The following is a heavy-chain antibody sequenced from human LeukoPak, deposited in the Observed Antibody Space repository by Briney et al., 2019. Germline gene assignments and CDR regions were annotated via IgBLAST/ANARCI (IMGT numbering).Heavy chain of an antibody. J-gene: IGHJ6*03. CDR3: ARGVTGIYYYYYMDV. Sequence: ASVKVSCKASGYTFTGYYMHWVRQAPGKGLKWREWINPNSGDTNYAQKFQGGVTMTRDTSISTAYMELSRLRSDDTAVYYCARGVTGIYYYYYMDVWGKGTTVTVSS. CDR2: INPNSGDT. CDR1: GYTFTGYY. D-gene: IGHD3-10*01. V-gene: IGHV1-2*02.